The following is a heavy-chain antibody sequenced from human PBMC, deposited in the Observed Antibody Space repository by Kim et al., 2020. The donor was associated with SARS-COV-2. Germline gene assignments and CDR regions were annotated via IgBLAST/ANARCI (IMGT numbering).Heavy chain of an antibody. V-gene: IGHV4-39*01. CDR2: IYYSGST. CDR1: GGSISSSSYY. J-gene: IGHJ4*02. D-gene: IGHD6-25*01. Sequence: SETLSLTCTVSGGSISSSSYYWGWIRQPPGKGLEWIGSIYYSGSTYYNPSLKSRVTISVDTSKNQFSLKLSSVTAADTAVYYCASQSSSVDYLGQGTLVTVSS. CDR3: ASQSSSVDY.